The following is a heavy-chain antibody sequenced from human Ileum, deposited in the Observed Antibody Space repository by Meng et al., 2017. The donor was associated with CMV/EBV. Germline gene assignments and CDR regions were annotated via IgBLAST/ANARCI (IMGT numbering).Heavy chain of an antibody. CDR2: TYYRSKWYN. CDR3: ARGSLRGYSGYGSFDY. J-gene: IGHJ4*02. CDR1: GDSVSSNSAA. D-gene: IGHD5-12*01. Sequence: SQTRSLTGAISGDSVSSNSAAWNWIRQSPSRGLEWLGRTYYRSKWYNDYAVSVKSRITINPDTSKNQFSLQLNSVTPEDTAVYYCARGSLRGYSGYGSFDYWGQGTLVTVSS. V-gene: IGHV6-1*01.